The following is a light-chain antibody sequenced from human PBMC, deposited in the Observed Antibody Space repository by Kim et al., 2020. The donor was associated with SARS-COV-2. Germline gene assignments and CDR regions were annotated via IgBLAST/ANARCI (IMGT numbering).Light chain of an antibody. J-gene: IGLJ2*01. CDR2: DVS. CDR3: SSYTGSNTLI. Sequence: GKSVTSSCTGSHSDIGRYNYVSWYQKYPGRAPKLMIYDVSRRPSGVPDRFSGSKSGNTASLTVSGLQAEDEADYYCSSYTGSNTLIFGGGTQLTVL. CDR1: HSDIGRYNY. V-gene: IGLV2-8*01.